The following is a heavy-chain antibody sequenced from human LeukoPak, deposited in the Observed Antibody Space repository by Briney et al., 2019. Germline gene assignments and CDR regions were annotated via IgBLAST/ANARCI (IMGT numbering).Heavy chain of an antibody. J-gene: IGHJ4*02. CDR1: GGTFSSYA. D-gene: IGHD4-11*01. CDR2: IIPIFGTA. CDR3: ASCDCYSNYLFWYFDY. V-gene: IGHV1-69*01. Sequence: AASVKVSCKASGGTFSSYANSWVRQAPGQGLEWMGGIIPIFGTANYAQKFQGRVTITADESTSTAYMELSSLRSEDTAVYYCASCDCYSNYLFWYFDYWGQGTLVTVSS.